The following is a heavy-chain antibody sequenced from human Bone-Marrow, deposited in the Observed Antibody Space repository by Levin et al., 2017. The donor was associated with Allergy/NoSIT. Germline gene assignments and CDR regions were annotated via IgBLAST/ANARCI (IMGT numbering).Heavy chain of an antibody. CDR2: IWYDGSNK. CDR1: GFTFSSYG. V-gene: IGHV3-33*01. Sequence: GGSLRLSCAASGFTFSSYGMHWVRQAPGKGLEWVAVIWYDGSNKYYADSVKGRFTISRDNSKNTLYLQMNSLRAEDTAVYYCARAYTSCRQIYYYGMDVWGQGTTVTVSS. CDR3: ARAYTSCRQIYYYGMDV. D-gene: IGHD2-2*01. J-gene: IGHJ6*02.